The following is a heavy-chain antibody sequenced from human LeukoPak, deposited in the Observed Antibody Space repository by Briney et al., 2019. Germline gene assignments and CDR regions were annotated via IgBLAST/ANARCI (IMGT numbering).Heavy chain of an antibody. J-gene: IGHJ4*02. CDR2: IYTSGST. Sequence: SGTLSLTCTVSGVSISSYSWSWIRQPAGKGLEWIGRIYTSGSTKYNPSLTSRVTMSVDTSKNQFSLKLRSVTAADTAVYYCARAVHCSGGSCYFDYWGQGTLVTVSS. V-gene: IGHV4-4*07. D-gene: IGHD2-15*01. CDR1: GVSISSYS. CDR3: ARAVHCSGGSCYFDY.